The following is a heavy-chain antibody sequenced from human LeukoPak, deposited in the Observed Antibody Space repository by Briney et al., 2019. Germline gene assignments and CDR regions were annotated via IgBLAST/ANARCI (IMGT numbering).Heavy chain of an antibody. J-gene: IGHJ4*02. Sequence: GGSLRLSCAASGFTFSTLAMGWVRQAPGKGLEWVSVISDSGGTAYYADSVKGRFTISRDNSRNTLYLQMNSLRVEDTAVYYCAKDARRSSGWYFFDHWGQGSLVTVSS. CDR3: AKDARRSSGWYFFDH. V-gene: IGHV3-23*01. CDR1: GFTFSTLA. D-gene: IGHD6-19*01. CDR2: ISDSGGTA.